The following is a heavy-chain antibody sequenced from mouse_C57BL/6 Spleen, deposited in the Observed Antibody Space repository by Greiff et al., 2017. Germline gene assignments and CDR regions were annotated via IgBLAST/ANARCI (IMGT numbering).Heavy chain of an antibody. CDR1: GYTFTSYW. CDR2: IHPNSGST. V-gene: IGHV1-64*01. J-gene: IGHJ3*01. CDR3: ARDYGSSPWFAY. Sequence: QVQLKQSGAELVKPGASVKLSCKASGYTFTSYWMHWVKQRPGQGLEWIGMIHPNSGSTNYNEKFKSKATLTVDKSSSTAYMQLSSLTSEDSAVYDCARDYGSSPWFAYWGQGTLVTVSA. D-gene: IGHD1-1*01.